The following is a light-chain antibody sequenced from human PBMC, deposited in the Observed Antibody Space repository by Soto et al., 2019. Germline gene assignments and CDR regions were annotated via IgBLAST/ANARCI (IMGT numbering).Light chain of an antibody. CDR3: SSYAGSNTGV. V-gene: IGLV2-8*01. CDR2: EVV. J-gene: IGLJ3*02. Sequence: QSALTQPPSASGSPGQSVTISCTGTSSDVGGYDYVSWYQQYPGKAPKLIIYEVVKRPSGVPNRFSGSRSGSTASPTVSGLQAEDEADYYCSSYAGSNTGVFGGGTKVTVL. CDR1: SSDVGGYDY.